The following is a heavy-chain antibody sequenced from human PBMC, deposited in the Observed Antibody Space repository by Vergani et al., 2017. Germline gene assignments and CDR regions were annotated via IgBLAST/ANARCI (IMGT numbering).Heavy chain of an antibody. J-gene: IGHJ5*02. D-gene: IGHD6-13*01. CDR3: ARVIAAAGTGWDWFDP. CDR1: GYTFTSYY. V-gene: IGHV1-46*03. CDR2: INPSGGST. Sequence: QVQLVQSGAEVKKPGASVKVSCKASGYTFTSYYMHWVRQAPGKGLEWMGIINPSGGSTSYAQKFQGRVTMTRDTSTSTVYMELSSLRSEDTAVYYCARVIAAAGTGWDWFDPWGQGTLVTVSS.